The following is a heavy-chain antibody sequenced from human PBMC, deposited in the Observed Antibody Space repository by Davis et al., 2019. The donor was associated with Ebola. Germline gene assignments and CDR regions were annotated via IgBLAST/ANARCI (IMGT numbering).Heavy chain of an antibody. CDR3: ARDGEHYSDLDY. V-gene: IGHV3-74*01. J-gene: IGHJ4*02. D-gene: IGHD1-26*01. Sequence: GEFLKTFCVVSGFTFSSYWMHWVRHAPGKGLVWVSRIKSDGSTKSYADSVKGRFTISRDNAKNTLYLQMDSLRAEDTAVYYCARDGEHYSDLDYWGQGTLVTVSS. CDR2: IKSDGSTK. CDR1: GFTFSSYW.